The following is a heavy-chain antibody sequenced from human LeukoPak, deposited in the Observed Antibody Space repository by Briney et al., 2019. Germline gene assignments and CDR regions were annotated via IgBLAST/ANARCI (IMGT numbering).Heavy chain of an antibody. CDR1: GYTFTSYA. V-gene: IGHV7-4-1*02. Sequence: ASVKVSCKASGYTFTSYAMNWVRQAPGQGLEWMGWINTNTGNPTYAQGFTGRFVFSLDTSVSTAYLQISSLKAEDTAVYYCARELDRTYYYGSGSLNWFDPWGQGTLVTVSS. D-gene: IGHD3-10*01. J-gene: IGHJ5*02. CDR2: INTNTGNP. CDR3: ARELDRTYYYGSGSLNWFDP.